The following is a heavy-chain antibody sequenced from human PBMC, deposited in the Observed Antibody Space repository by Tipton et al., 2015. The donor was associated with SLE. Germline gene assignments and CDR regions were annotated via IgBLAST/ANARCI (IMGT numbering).Heavy chain of an antibody. CDR3: TGGGGWLTDN. V-gene: IGHV4-59*01. CDR1: DGSLSGSY. J-gene: IGHJ4*02. CDR2: IHYSGDT. D-gene: IGHD2-15*01. Sequence: TLSLTCTISDGSLSGSYWSWIRQAPEKGLEWIGYIHYSGDTNYNPSLKSRVSISVDTSKNQFSLKLTSVTAADTAVYYCTGGGGWLTDNWGQGTLVTVSS.